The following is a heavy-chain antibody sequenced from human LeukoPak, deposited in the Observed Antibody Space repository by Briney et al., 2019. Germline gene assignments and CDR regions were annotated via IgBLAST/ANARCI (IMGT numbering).Heavy chain of an antibody. J-gene: IGHJ4*02. CDR2: IIPIFGTA. CDR1: GGTFSSYA. V-gene: IGHV1-69*13. Sequence: GASVKVSCKASGGTFSSYAISWVRQAPGQGFEWMGGIIPIFGTANYAQKFQGRVTITADGSTSTAYMELSSLRSEDTAVYYCARLWFGEFHFDYWGQGTLVTVSS. D-gene: IGHD3-10*01. CDR3: ARLWFGEFHFDY.